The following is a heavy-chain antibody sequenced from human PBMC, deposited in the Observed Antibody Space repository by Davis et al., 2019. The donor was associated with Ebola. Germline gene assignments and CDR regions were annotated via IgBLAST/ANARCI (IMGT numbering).Heavy chain of an antibody. V-gene: IGHV4-4*02. J-gene: IGHJ4*02. D-gene: IGHD5-24*01. CDR2: ISQSGST. CDR1: GDSISSSNW. CDR3: ARGVRWLQAYYFDY. Sequence: SETLSLTCAVSGDSISSSNWWSWVRQPPGKGLEWIGEISQSGSTNYNPSLKSRVTISVDTSKNQFSLKLSSVTAADTAVYYCARGVRWLQAYYFDYWGQGTLVTVSS.